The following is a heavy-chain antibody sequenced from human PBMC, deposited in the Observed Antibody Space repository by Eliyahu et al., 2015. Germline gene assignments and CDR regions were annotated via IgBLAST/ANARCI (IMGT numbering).Heavy chain of an antibody. J-gene: IGHJ4*02. Sequence: EVQLVQSGAEVRKPGESLKISCKGSGYSFTNYWIGWVRXLPGKGLEWMGIIYPGDSDTRYSPSFQGQVTISADKSXTTTYLQWSSLKASDTAMYYCARRMIRGVVSSHVDHWGQGTLVTVSS. CDR2: IYPGDSDT. CDR3: ARRMIRGVVSSHVDH. V-gene: IGHV5-51*01. CDR1: GYSFTNYW. D-gene: IGHD3-10*01.